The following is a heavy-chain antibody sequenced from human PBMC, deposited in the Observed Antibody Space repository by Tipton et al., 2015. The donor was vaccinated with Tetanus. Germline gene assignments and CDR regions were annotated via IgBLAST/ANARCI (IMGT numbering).Heavy chain of an antibody. CDR2: TYYRSKWSN. Sequence: GLVKPSQTLSVTCVISGDRLSSDIAAWYWIRQSPSRGLEWLGRTYYRSKWSNDYAVSVKSRVTITSDTSKNQFSLQLAFVTAADTAIYYCARERIEAFYYHGLDVWGPGTTVTVSS. J-gene: IGHJ6*02. D-gene: IGHD2-21*01. CDR3: ARERIEAFYYHGLDV. CDR1: GDRLSSDIAA. V-gene: IGHV6-1*01.